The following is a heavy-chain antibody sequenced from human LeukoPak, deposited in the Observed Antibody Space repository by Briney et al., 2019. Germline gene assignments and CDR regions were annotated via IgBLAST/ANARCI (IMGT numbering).Heavy chain of an antibody. Sequence: PSETLSLTCTVSGGSISSYYWSWIRQPAGKGLEWIGRIYTSGSTNYNPSLKSRLTISVDKSKNQFSLKLSSVTAADTAVYYCARLYNWNDRYFNYWGQGTLWTVSS. CDR2: IYTSGST. D-gene: IGHD1-1*01. CDR1: GGSISSYY. J-gene: IGHJ4*02. CDR3: ARLYNWNDRYFNY. V-gene: IGHV4-4*07.